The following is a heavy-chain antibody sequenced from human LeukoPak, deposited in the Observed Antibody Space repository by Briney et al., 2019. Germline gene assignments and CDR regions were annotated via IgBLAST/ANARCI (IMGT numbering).Heavy chain of an antibody. V-gene: IGHV1-2*06. CDR1: GYTFTGYY. CDR3: ARHPYYYGSGKYYMDV. J-gene: IGHJ6*03. CDR2: INPNSGGT. D-gene: IGHD3-10*01. Sequence: PGASVKVSCKASGYTFTGYYMHWVRQAPGQGLEWMGRINPNSGGTNYAQKFQGRVTMTRDTSISTAYMELSRLRSDDTAVYYCARHPYYYGSGKYYMDVWGKGTTVTVSS.